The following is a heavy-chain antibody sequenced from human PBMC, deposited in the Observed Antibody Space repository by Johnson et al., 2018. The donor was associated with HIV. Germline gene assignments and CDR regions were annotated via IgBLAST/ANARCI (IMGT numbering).Heavy chain of an antibody. CDR1: GITFSSYG. Sequence: QEQLVESGGGVVQPGRSLRLSCEASGITFSSYGMNWVRQDPGKGLEWVAVIWYDGTNKYYADSVKGRFTVSRDNSKNTLYLQMNSLRAEDTAVYYCARATTVVTPRLGAFDIWGQGTMVTVSS. J-gene: IGHJ3*02. CDR3: ARATTVVTPRLGAFDI. CDR2: IWYDGTNK. D-gene: IGHD4-23*01. V-gene: IGHV3-33*01.